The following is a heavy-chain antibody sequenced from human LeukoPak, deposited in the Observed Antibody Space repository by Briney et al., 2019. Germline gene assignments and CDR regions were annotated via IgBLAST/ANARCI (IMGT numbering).Heavy chain of an antibody. V-gene: IGHV3-21*01. D-gene: IGHD1-26*01. CDR2: ISSSSNYI. CDR3: ARDVGVSAPDAFDI. CDR1: GFTFSTYN. J-gene: IGHJ3*02. Sequence: PGGSLRLSCAASGFTFSTYNMNWVRQAPGKGLEWVSSISSSSNYIYYADSVKGRFTISRDNAKNSLHLQMNSLRAEDTDVYYCARDVGVSAPDAFDIWGQGTMVTVSS.